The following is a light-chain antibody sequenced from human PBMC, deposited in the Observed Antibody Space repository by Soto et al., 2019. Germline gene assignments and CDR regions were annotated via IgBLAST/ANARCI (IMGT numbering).Light chain of an antibody. Sequence: DIQMTQSPSSLSASVGDRVTIACRASQSIGTHLSWYQQKPGKAPNLLIDAASSLQSGVPSRFSGSGSGTDFTLTISSLQPEDFATYYCQQSYSTPLGFTFGPGTKVD. CDR2: AAS. CDR3: QQSYSTPLGFT. J-gene: IGKJ3*01. V-gene: IGKV1-39*01. CDR1: QSIGTH.